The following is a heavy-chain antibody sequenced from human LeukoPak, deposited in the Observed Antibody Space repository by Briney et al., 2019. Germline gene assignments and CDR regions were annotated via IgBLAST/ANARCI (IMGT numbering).Heavy chain of an antibody. CDR3: TTVTLRPVGL. CDR1: GFSFSRAW. CDR2: IKSKSDGGAT. J-gene: IGHJ4*02. D-gene: IGHD3-10*01. V-gene: IGHV3-15*05. Sequence: GGSLRLSCAASGFSFSRAWMSWVRQAPGKGLEWVGRIKSKSDGGATDYAAPVKGRFTISRDDSKNTLFLQVNSLKIEDAAVYYCTTVTLRPVGLWGQGTLVTVSS.